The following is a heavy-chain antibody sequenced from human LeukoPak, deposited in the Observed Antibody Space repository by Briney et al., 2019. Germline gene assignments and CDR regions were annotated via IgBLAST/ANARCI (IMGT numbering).Heavy chain of an antibody. V-gene: IGHV1-18*01. D-gene: IGHD2-2*01. J-gene: IGHJ6*02. CDR1: VYTFASYG. Sequence: GASVKVSCKASVYTFASYGISWLRQAPGQGLEWMGWISAYNGNTNYAQKLQGRVTMTTDTSTSTAYMELRSLRSDDTAVYYCAVCTSCYYYYYYYYGMDVRGQGTTVTVSS. CDR3: AVCTSCYYYYYYYYGMDV. CDR2: ISAYNGNT.